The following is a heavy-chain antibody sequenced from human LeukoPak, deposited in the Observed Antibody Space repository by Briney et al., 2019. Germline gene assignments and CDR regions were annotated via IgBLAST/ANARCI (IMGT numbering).Heavy chain of an antibody. CDR2: IIPILGIA. CDR1: GGTFSSYA. Sequence: ASVKVSCKASGGTFSSYAISWVRQAPGQGLEWMGRIIPILGIANYAQKFQGRVTITADKSTSTAYMELSSLRSEDTAVYYCARDSDFHVGNDYVPGLDYWGQGTLVTVSS. J-gene: IGHJ4*02. D-gene: IGHD1-1*01. V-gene: IGHV1-69*04. CDR3: ARDSDFHVGNDYVPGLDY.